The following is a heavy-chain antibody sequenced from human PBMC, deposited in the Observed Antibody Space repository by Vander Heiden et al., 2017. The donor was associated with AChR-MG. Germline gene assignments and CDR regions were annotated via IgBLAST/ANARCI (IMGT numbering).Heavy chain of an antibody. V-gene: IGHV1-24*01. CDR1: GSTLPELS. CDR3: ATSSYYGSGSYYIPRNYYYYGMDV. Sequence: QVQLVQSGAEVKTPGASVKVSCKVSGSTLPELSMHWLRPAPGKGLEWMGGFDPEDGETIYAQKFQGRVTMTEDTSTDTAYMELSSLRSEDTAVYYCATSSYYGSGSYYIPRNYYYYGMDVWGQGTTVTVSS. D-gene: IGHD3-10*01. CDR2: FDPEDGET. J-gene: IGHJ6*02.